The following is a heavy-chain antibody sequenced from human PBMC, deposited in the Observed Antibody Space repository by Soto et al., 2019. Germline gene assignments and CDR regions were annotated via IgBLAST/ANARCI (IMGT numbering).Heavy chain of an antibody. Sequence: TGGSLRLSCAASGFTFSSYSMNWVRQAPGKGLEWVSYISSSSSTIYYADSVKGRFTISRDNAKNSLYLQMNSLRDEDTAVYYCARDPIVVVVAATLPDAFDIWGQGTMVTVSS. CDR1: GFTFSSYS. J-gene: IGHJ3*02. V-gene: IGHV3-48*02. CDR2: ISSSSSTI. D-gene: IGHD2-15*01. CDR3: ARDPIVVVVAATLPDAFDI.